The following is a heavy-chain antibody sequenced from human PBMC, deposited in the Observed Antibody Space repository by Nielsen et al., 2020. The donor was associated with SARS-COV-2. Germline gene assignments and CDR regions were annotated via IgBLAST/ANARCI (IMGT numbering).Heavy chain of an antibody. J-gene: IGHJ4*02. CDR2: VSHSGST. Sequence: SETLSLTCAVSGGSVSSNDWWTWVRQSPGKGLEWIGEVSHSGSTNYNPSLRSRVTLSMDKSRNQFSLKMTAVTAADTAVYFCATHRQGHGWAPKESFDFWGQGTLVAVSS. CDR1: GGSVSSNDW. CDR3: ATHRQGHGWAPKESFDF. V-gene: IGHV4-4*02. D-gene: IGHD5-24*01.